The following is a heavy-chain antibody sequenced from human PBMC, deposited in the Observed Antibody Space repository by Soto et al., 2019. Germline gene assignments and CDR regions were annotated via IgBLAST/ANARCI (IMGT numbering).Heavy chain of an antibody. J-gene: IGHJ4*02. CDR1: GFTFSSYA. CDR3: AVIRPDY. V-gene: IGHV3-30-3*01. CDR2: ISYDGSNK. Sequence: QVQLVESGGGVVQPGRSLRLSCAASGFTFSSYAMHWVRQAPGKGLEWVAVISYDGSNKYYADSVKGRFTISRDNSKNTLYLQINSLRAEDTAVYYCAVIRPDYWGQGTLVTVSS. D-gene: IGHD2-21*01.